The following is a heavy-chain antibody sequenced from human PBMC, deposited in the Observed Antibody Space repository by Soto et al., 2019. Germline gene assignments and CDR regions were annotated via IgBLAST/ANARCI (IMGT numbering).Heavy chain of an antibody. D-gene: IGHD6-19*01. CDR1: GYTFTSYY. Sequence: ASVKVSCKASGYTFTSYYMHWVRQAPGQGLEWMGIINPSGVSTSYAQKFQGRVTMTRDTSTSTVYMELSSLRSEDTAVYYCAGTIAVAGNDFDIWGQGTMVTVSS. J-gene: IGHJ3*02. V-gene: IGHV1-46*01. CDR2: INPSGVST. CDR3: AGTIAVAGNDFDI.